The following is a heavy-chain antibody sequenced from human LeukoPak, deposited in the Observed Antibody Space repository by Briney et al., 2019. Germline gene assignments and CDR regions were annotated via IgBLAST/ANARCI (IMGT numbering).Heavy chain of an antibody. Sequence: ASVKVSCKASGYTFTSYGISWVRQAPGQGLEWMGWISAYNGNTNYAQKLQGRVTMTTDTSTSTAYMELRSLRSDDTAVYYCARGPYTYDFWSGYCPYYYGMDVWGQGTTVTVSS. CDR2: ISAYNGNT. J-gene: IGHJ6*02. V-gene: IGHV1-18*01. D-gene: IGHD3-3*01. CDR1: GYTFTSYG. CDR3: ARGPYTYDFWSGYCPYYYGMDV.